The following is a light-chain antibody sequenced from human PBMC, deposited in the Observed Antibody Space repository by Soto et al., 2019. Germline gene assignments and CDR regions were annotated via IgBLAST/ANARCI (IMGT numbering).Light chain of an antibody. Sequence: EIVLTQSPGTLSLSPGERATLSCRASQGVSSGYLAWYQQNPGQAPRLLIHGASSRATGIPDRFSGSGFGTDFTLTISRVEPEDFAVYFCQQYGSSPRTFGQGTKVEMK. CDR3: QQYGSSPRT. V-gene: IGKV3-20*01. J-gene: IGKJ1*01. CDR1: QGVSSGY. CDR2: GAS.